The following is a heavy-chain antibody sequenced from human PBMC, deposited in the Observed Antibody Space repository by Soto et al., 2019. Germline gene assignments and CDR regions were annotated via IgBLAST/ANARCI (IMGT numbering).Heavy chain of an antibody. Sequence: ASVKVSCKASGYTFTSYGISWVRQAPGQGLERMGIINPSGGSTSYAQKYQGRVTMTRDTSTSTVYMELSSLRSEDTAVYYCASTRSLRGYSYGPERFYYYYYGMDVWGQGTTVTVCS. CDR2: INPSGGST. CDR1: GYTFTSYG. CDR3: ASTRSLRGYSYGPERFYYYYYGMDV. V-gene: IGHV1-46*01. J-gene: IGHJ6*02. D-gene: IGHD5-18*01.